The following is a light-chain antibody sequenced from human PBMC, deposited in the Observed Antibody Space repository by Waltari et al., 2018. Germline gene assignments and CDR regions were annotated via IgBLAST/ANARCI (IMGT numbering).Light chain of an antibody. V-gene: IGKV4-1*01. CDR2: RSS. Sequence: DIVVTQSPDSLAVSLVARATSHCKSSQTGLHSADTKNYGAWYQQKPGQPPKLLIYRSSTRESGVPDRFSGSGAGTDFTLTISSLQAEDVAGYYCHQYTSTPWTFGQGTKVEVK. CDR3: HQYTSTPWT. CDR1: QTGLHSADTKNY. J-gene: IGKJ1*01.